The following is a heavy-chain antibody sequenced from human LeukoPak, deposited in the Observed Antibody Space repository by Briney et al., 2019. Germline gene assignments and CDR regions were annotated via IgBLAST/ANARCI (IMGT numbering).Heavy chain of an antibody. J-gene: IGHJ6*03. Sequence: SETLSLTCTVSGGTISSYFWSWIRQPPGKGLQWSGYIYYSGSTIYNPSLRSRVPISVHTSNNQFSQKPSSVPAAHTALYYWARASEDYYYSFIDVWGKGTTLSIPS. D-gene: IGHD1-14*01. CDR2: IYYSGST. V-gene: IGHV4-59*01. CDR3: ARASEDYYYSFIDV. CDR1: GGTISSYF.